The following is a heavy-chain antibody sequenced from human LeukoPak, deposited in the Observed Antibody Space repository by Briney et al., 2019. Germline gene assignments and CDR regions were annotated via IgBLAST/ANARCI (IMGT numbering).Heavy chain of an antibody. V-gene: IGHV1-18*01. CDR3: ARVDPFYNWFDP. J-gene: IGHJ5*02. CDR2: ISAYNGNT. Sequence: APVKVSCKASGYTFTNYGVSWVRQAPGQGLEWMGWISAYNGNTDYAQKLQGRVTMTTDTSTSTAYMELRSLRSDDTAVYYCARVDPFYNWFDPWGQGTLVTVSS. CDR1: GYTFTNYG. D-gene: IGHD3-16*01.